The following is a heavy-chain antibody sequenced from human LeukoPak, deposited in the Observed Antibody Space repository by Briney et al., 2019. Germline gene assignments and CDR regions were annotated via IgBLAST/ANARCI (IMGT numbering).Heavy chain of an antibody. CDR2: IYPCDSYT. V-gene: IGHV5-51*06. CDR3: VGITMVRGVIITSDY. CDR1: GYSLTSYW. D-gene: IGHD3-10*01. Sequence: GESLKISCKGSGYSLTSYWIGWGRQMPGEGLEWMGIIYPCDSYTRYSPSFQGQVTISADKSISTAYLQWSSLKASDTAMYYCVGITMVRGVIITSDYWGQGTLVTVSS. J-gene: IGHJ4*02.